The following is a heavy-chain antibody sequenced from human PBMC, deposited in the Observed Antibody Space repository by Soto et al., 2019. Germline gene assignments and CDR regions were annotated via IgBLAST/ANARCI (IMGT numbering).Heavy chain of an antibody. V-gene: IGHV4-59*03. CDR2: ICNSGCT. CDR1: GGSIRRYC. D-gene: IGHD2-2*01. Sequence: QVQLQESGPGLVKPSETLSLTCTVSGGSIRRYCWTWIRQPPGEGLEWIGCICNSGCTNYNPSLQSRVTFPVDALKKEFSLQLSSVTVADTAFYYCAGVGSRLVATRRLMVFFGKETAVTLCS. CDR3: AGVGSRLVATRRLMVF. J-gene: IGHJ6*03.